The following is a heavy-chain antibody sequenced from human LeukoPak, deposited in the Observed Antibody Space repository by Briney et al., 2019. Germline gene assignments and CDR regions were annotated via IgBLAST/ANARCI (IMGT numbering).Heavy chain of an antibody. V-gene: IGHV3-30-3*01. J-gene: IGHJ3*01. CDR1: GFTFSSYS. CDR3: AGSRGIRFMECPL. D-gene: IGHD3-3*01. CDR2: ISYEGSKT. Sequence: PGRSLRLSCAASGFTFSSYSIYWVRQAPGKGLEWVAVISYEGSKTYYAESVKGRFTISRDNSRNTLYLQMNSLRAEDTAVYFCAGSRGIRFMECPLWGQGTLVTVSS.